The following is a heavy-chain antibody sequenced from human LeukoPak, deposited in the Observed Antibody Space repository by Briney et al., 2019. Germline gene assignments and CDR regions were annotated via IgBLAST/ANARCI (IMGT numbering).Heavy chain of an antibody. Sequence: SETLSLTCTVSGGSISSYYWSWIRQPPGKGLEWSGDISDSGSTKYSPSLKTRVTMSVDTSKNKFSLKLSSVTAEDTAVYYCASTPRDYDFWSDFSKYNWFAPWGQGPLVTVSS. V-gene: IGHV4-59*01. D-gene: IGHD3-3*01. CDR2: ISDSGST. CDR1: GGSISSYY. J-gene: IGHJ5*02. CDR3: ASTPRDYDFWSDFSKYNWFAP.